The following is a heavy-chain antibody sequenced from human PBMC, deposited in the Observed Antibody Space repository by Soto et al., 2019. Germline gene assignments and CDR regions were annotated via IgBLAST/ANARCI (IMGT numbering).Heavy chain of an antibody. D-gene: IGHD5-18*01. V-gene: IGHV4-34*01. J-gene: IGHJ6*02. Sequence: SETLSLTCAVYGGSFSGYYWSWIRQPPGKGLEWIGEINHSGSTNYNPSLKGRVTISVDTSKNQFSLKLSSVTAADTAVYYCARGYSSPGYYYYGMDVWGQGTTVTVSS. CDR1: GGSFSGYY. CDR3: ARGYSSPGYYYYGMDV. CDR2: INHSGST.